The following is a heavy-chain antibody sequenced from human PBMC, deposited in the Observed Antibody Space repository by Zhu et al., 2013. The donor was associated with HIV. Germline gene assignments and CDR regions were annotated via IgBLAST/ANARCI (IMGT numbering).Heavy chain of an antibody. Sequence: QVQLVQSGAEVKKPGSSVRVSCKASGGTFSSFAISWVRQAPGQGLEWMGGIIPIFGSANYAQKFQGRVTITADESTSTAYMELNSLRSEDTAVYYCARVTRGAVSTMAPIVNWFDPWGQGTLLTVSS. CDR1: GGTFSSFA. CDR3: ARVTRGAVSTMAPIVNWFDP. V-gene: IGHV1-69*01. J-gene: IGHJ5*02. CDR2: IIPIFGSA. D-gene: IGHD5-12*01.